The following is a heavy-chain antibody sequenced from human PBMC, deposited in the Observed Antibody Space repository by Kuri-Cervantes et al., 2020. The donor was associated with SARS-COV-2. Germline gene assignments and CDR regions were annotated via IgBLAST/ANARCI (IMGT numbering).Heavy chain of an antibody. CDR3: ARVDCSSNSCDYFF. CDR1: GGSISSYY. Sequence: GSLRLSCTASGGSISSYYWSWIRQPAGKGLEWIGRIYTSGSTNYNPSLKSRVTISVDTSKNQFSLKLSSVAAADTAVYYCARVDCSSNSCDYFFWGQGTLVTVSS. CDR2: IYTSGST. V-gene: IGHV4-4*07. D-gene: IGHD2-2*01. J-gene: IGHJ4*02.